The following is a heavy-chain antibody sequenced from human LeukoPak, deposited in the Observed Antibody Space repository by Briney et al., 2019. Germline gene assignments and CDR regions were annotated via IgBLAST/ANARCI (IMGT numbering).Heavy chain of an antibody. CDR1: GGSISSYY. V-gene: IGHV4-59*08. J-gene: IGHJ4*02. CDR3: ARQAHEAVVGAYDY. D-gene: IGHD2-15*01. Sequence: PSETLSLTCTVSGGSISSYYWSWIRQPPGKGLEWIGYIYYSGSTNYNPSLKSRVTISVDTSKNQFSLKLSSVTAADTAVYYCARQAHEAVVGAYDYWGQGTLVTVSS. CDR2: IYYSGST.